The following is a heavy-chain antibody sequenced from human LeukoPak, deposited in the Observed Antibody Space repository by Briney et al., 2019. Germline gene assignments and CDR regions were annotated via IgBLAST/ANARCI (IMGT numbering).Heavy chain of an antibody. CDR2: INPNSGGT. D-gene: IGHD3-10*01. J-gene: IGHJ4*02. CDR3: ARVSVQYYYGSGSYYNVYFDY. Sequence: ASVKVSCKASVYTFTGYYMHWVRQAPGQGLAWMGWINPNSGGTNYEQKFQGRVTMTRDTSISTAYMELSRLRSDDTAVYYCARVSVQYYYGSGSYYNVYFDYWGQGTLVTVSS. CDR1: VYTFTGYY. V-gene: IGHV1-2*02.